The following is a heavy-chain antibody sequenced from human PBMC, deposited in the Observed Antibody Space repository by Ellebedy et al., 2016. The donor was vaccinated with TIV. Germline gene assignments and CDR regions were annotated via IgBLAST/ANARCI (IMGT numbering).Heavy chain of an antibody. CDR2: FSANGGTT. Sequence: PGGSLRLSCAASGFTFSTYPMNWVRQAPGKGLEWVSIFSANGGTTYYADSVKGRFPIARDNSKNTLFLQMSSLGAEDTAVYFCARRSTDFAFDSWGQGTLVTVSS. CDR1: GFTFSTYP. D-gene: IGHD3/OR15-3a*01. J-gene: IGHJ4*02. V-gene: IGHV3-23*01. CDR3: ARRSTDFAFDS.